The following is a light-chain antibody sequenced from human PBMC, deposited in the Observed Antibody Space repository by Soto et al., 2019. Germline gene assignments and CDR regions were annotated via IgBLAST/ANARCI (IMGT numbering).Light chain of an antibody. V-gene: IGLV2-14*01. Sequence: QSVLTQPAPVSGAPGQSITISCTGTSSDVGAYNYVSWYQQHPGKAPKLMIYDVSNRPSGVSNRFSGSKSGNTASLSISGLQAEDEADYYCSSYTGSTTLNVFGTGTRSPS. CDR1: SSDVGAYNY. CDR3: SSYTGSTTLNV. CDR2: DVS. J-gene: IGLJ1*01.